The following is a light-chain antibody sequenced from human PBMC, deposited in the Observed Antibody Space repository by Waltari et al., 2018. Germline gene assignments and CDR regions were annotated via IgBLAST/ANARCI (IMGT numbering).Light chain of an antibody. Sequence: QSALTQPRSVSGSPRQSVTISCTGTSSDVGGYNYVSWYQQHPGKAPRLMIDDVNQLPSGVPDRLSGSKAGNPASLTISGLQAEDEADYYCCSYASSYTLVFGGGTKVTVL. CDR2: DVN. CDR3: CSYASSYTLV. V-gene: IGLV2-11*01. CDR1: SSDVGGYNY. J-gene: IGLJ2*01.